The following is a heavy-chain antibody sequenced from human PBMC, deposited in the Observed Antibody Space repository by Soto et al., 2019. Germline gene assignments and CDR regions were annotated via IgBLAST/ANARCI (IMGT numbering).Heavy chain of an antibody. J-gene: IGHJ3*02. Sequence: GASVKVSCKASGGTFSSYAISWVRQAPGQGLEWMGGIIPIFGTANYAQKFQGRVTITADESTSTAYMELSSLRSEDTAVYYCARDRHYYDSSGYYPHDAFDIWGQGTMVTVSS. CDR1: GGTFSSYA. CDR3: ARDRHYYDSSGYYPHDAFDI. V-gene: IGHV1-69*13. D-gene: IGHD3-22*01. CDR2: IIPIFGTA.